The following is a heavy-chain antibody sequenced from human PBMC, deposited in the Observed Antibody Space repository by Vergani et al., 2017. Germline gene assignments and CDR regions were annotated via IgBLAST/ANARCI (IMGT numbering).Heavy chain of an antibody. CDR2: IYYSGST. V-gene: IGHV4-39*01. CDR3: ARPLGFGVVIK. CDR1: GGSISSSSYY. Sequence: QLQLQESGPGLVKPSETLSLTCTVSGGSISSSSYYWGWIRQPPGKGLEWIGSIYYSGSTYYNPSLKRRVTISVDTSKNQFSLKLSSVTAADTAVYYCARPLGFGVVIKWGQGTLVTVSS. D-gene: IGHD3-3*01. J-gene: IGHJ4*02.